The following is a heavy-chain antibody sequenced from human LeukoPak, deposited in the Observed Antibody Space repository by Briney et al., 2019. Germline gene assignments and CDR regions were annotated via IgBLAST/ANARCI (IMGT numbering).Heavy chain of an antibody. CDR1: GFTFSNE. D-gene: IGHD3-10*02. CDR2: ISSSGSTI. J-gene: IGHJ6*04. CDR3: AELGITMIGGV. Sequence: GSLRLSCAASGFTFSNEMNWVRQAPGKGLEWVSYISSSGSTIYYADSVKGRFTISRDNAKNSLYLQMNSLRADDTAVYYCAELGITMIGGVWGKGTTVTISS. V-gene: IGHV3-48*03.